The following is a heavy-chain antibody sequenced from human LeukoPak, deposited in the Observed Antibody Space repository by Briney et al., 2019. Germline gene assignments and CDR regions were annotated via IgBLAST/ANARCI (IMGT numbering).Heavy chain of an antibody. CDR2: IYYSGST. CDR3: ARHPSFDWFGP. CDR1: GGSISSSIYY. J-gene: IGHJ5*02. V-gene: IGHV4-39*01. Sequence: PSETLALTCTVSGGSISSSIYYWGWIRQPPGKGLEWIGTIYYSGSTFYIPALKSRVTISIDTSKNQFSLKLSSVTAADTALYYCARHPSFDWFGPWGQGTLVTVSS. D-gene: IGHD3-3*01.